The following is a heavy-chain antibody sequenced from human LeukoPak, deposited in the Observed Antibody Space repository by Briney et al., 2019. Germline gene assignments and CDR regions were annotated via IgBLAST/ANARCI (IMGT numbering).Heavy chain of an antibody. CDR2: IYRSGST. CDR1: GYSISSGYY. D-gene: IGHD3-9*01. CDR3: ARVGLRYFDWLPRPGYFDY. Sequence: SETLSLTCTVSGYSISSGYYWGWIRQSPGKGLEWIATIYRSGSTYYNPSPKSRVTISVDTSKNQFSLKLSSVTAADTAVYYCARVGLRYFDWLPRPGYFDYWGQGTLVTVSS. J-gene: IGHJ4*02. V-gene: IGHV4-38-2*02.